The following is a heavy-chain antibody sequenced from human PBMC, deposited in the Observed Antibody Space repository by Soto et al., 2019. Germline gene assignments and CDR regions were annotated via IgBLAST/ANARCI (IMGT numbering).Heavy chain of an antibody. D-gene: IGHD1-26*01. CDR1: GYTLTTYG. V-gene: IGHV1-18*01. CDR3: ARDGSSNLAV. Sequence: GASVKVSCKASGYTLTTYGITWVRQAPGQGLEWMGWISAYSGNTNYAQKFQGRVTMTTDTSTSTAYMEVRSLRTDDTAVYYCARDGSSNLAVWGLGTTVTVSS. CDR2: ISAYSGNT. J-gene: IGHJ6*02.